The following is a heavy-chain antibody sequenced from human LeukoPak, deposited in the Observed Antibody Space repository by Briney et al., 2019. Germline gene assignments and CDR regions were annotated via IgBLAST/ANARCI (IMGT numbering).Heavy chain of an antibody. CDR1: GDSISSSSYY. D-gene: IGHD2-2*01. Sequence: SETLSLTCTVSGDSISSSSYYWGWSRQPPGKGLEWIGSIYYSGSTYYNPSLKSRVTISVDTSKNQFSLKLSSVTAADTAVYYCALGYCSRTSRNLHNWFNPWGQGTLVTVSS. CDR2: IYYSGST. J-gene: IGHJ5*02. V-gene: IGHV4-39*01. CDR3: ALGYCSRTSRNLHNWFNP.